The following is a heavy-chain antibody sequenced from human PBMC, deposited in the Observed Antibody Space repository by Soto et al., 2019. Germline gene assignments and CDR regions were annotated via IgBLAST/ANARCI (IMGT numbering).Heavy chain of an antibody. CDR2: ISSSISYI. D-gene: IGHD5-18*01. J-gene: IGHJ4*02. Sequence: EVQLVESGGGLVKPGGSLRLSCAASGFTFSSYSMNWVRQAPGKGLEWVSSISSSISYIYYADSVKGRFTISRDNAKNSLYLQMHSLRAEDTAVYYCERDQTGYSYGYGLGYWGQGTLVTVSS. CDR3: ERDQTGYSYGYGLGY. CDR1: GFTFSSYS. V-gene: IGHV3-21*01.